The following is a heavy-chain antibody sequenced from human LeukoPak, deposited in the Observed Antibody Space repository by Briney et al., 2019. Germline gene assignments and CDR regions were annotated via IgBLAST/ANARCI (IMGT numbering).Heavy chain of an antibody. V-gene: IGHV3-74*01. D-gene: IGHD1-26*01. CDR3: ASYKLTPSGSYYGFDY. Sequence: GGSLRLSCAASGFTFSSYWMHWVRQAPGKGLVWVSRINSEGSSTSYADSVKGRFTTSRDNAKNTLYLQMNSLRAEDTAVYYCASYKLTPSGSYYGFDYWGQGTLVTVSS. CDR2: INSEGSST. J-gene: IGHJ4*02. CDR1: GFTFSSYW.